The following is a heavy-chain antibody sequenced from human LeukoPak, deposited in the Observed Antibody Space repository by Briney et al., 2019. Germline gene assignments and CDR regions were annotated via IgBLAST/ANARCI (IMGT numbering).Heavy chain of an antibody. D-gene: IGHD2-15*01. V-gene: IGHV3-23*05. CDR2: IRGTGSSI. Sequence: GGSLRLSCAASGFTFSSYDMTWVRQAPGKGLEWVSIIRGTGSSIYYADSVRGRFTISRDASQNTLYLQMNSLRVDDTAVYFCVKGGWLDYWGQGVLVTVSS. CDR1: GFTFSSYD. CDR3: VKGGWLDY. J-gene: IGHJ4*02.